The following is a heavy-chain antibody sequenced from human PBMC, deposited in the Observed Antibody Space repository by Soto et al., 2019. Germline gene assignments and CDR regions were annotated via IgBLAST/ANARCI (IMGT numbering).Heavy chain of an antibody. CDR3: ARDFVYDFWMGYKLYYYYYGIDV. CDR2: INAGNGNT. CDR1: GYTFTSYA. D-gene: IGHD3-3*01. Sequence: GASVKVSCKASGYTFTSYAMHWVRQAPGQRLEWMGWINAGNGNTKYSQKFQGRVTITRDTSASTAYMELSSLRSEDTAVYYCARDFVYDFWMGYKLYYYYYGIDVWGQGTTVTVAS. J-gene: IGHJ6*02. V-gene: IGHV1-3*01.